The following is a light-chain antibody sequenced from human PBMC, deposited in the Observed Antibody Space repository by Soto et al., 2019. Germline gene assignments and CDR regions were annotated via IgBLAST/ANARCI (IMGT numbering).Light chain of an antibody. J-gene: IGKJ3*01. CDR1: QNIYNY. Sequence: DIQMTQSPSTLSASVGDRVTITCLASQNIYNYLAWYQQKPGKAPKPLIYKASTLESGVPSRFSGSGSGKEFTLTISSLQPDDFATYYCHQYSVTSSFGPGTKVDVK. V-gene: IGKV1-5*03. CDR3: HQYSVTSS. CDR2: KAS.